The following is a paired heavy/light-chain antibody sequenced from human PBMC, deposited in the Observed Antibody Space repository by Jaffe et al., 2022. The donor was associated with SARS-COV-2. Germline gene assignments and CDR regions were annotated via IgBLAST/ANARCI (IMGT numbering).Heavy chain of an antibody. J-gene: IGHJ4*02. V-gene: IGHV4-61*02. CDR3: AKDGYNLHFEY. CDR2: IFTTGST. Sequence: QVQLQESGPGLVKASETLSLTCSVSGGSISRGSNYWSWVRQPAGKGLEWIGRIFTTGSTNYNPSLKSRVTMSLDTSKNQFSLKLNSVTAADTAVYYCAKDGYNLHFEYWGQGALVTVSS. CDR1: GGSISRGSNY. D-gene: IGHD5-12*01.
Light chain of an antibody. CDR2: NTD. J-gene: IGLJ1*01. V-gene: IGLV8-61*01. Sequence: QTVVTQEPSLSVSPGGTVTLTCGLSSGSVSTSHYPSWYQLTPGRPPRTLIFNTDTRSSGVPDRFSGSILGNKAALIITGAQADDESDYYCFMYIGGYVFGAGTRVTVL. CDR1: SGSVSTSHY. CDR3: FMYIGGYV.